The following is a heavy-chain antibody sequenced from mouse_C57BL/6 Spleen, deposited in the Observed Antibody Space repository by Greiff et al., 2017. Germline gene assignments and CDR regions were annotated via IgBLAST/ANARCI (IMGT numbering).Heavy chain of an antibody. V-gene: IGHV1-69*01. J-gene: IGHJ3*01. CDR1: GYTFTSYW. CDR3: ARKDGNYGFAY. Sequence: VQLQQPGAELVMPGASVKLSCKASGYTFTSYWMHWVGQGAGQGLEWIGEIDPSDSYTNYNQKFKGKSTLTVDKSSSTAYMQLSSLTSEDSAVYYCARKDGNYGFAYWGQGTLVTVSA. D-gene: IGHD2-1*01. CDR2: IDPSDSYT.